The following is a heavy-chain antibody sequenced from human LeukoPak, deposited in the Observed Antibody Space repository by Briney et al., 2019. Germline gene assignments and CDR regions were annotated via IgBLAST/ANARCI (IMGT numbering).Heavy chain of an antibody. D-gene: IGHD3-9*01. CDR3: AKVRSAEYYDILTGYRNAFDI. CDR1: GFTFDDYA. V-gene: IGHV3-9*01. J-gene: IGHJ3*02. Sequence: GRSLRLSCAASGFTFDDYAMHWVRQAPGKGLEWVSGISWNSGSIGYADSVKGRFTISRDNAKNSLYLQMNSLRAEDTALYYCAKVRSAEYYDILTGYRNAFDIWGQGTMVTVSS. CDR2: ISWNSGSI.